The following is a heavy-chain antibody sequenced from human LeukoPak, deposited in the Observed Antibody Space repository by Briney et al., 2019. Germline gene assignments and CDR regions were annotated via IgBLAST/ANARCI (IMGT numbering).Heavy chain of an antibody. V-gene: IGHV1-2*02. CDR2: INPNSGGT. CDR1: GYTFTGYY. D-gene: IGHD6-13*01. CDR3: ATTAAGTAFDI. J-gene: IGHJ3*02. Sequence: ASVKVSCKASGYTFTGYYMHWVRQAPGQGLEWMGWINPNSGGTNYAQKFQGRVTMTEDTSTDTAYMELSSLRSEDTAVYYCATTAAGTAFDIWGQGTMVTVSS.